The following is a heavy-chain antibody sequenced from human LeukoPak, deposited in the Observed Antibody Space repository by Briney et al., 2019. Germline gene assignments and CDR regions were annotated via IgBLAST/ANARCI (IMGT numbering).Heavy chain of an antibody. CDR2: ISYDGSNK. Sequence: GGSLRLSCAASGFTFSSYGMHWVRQAPGKGLEWVAVISYDGSNKYYADSVKGRFTISRDNSKNTLYLQMNSLRAEDTAVYYGAKDLRDGLRYFDWLPLSDCWGQGTLVTVSS. CDR1: GFTFSSYG. J-gene: IGHJ4*02. V-gene: IGHV3-30*18. D-gene: IGHD3-9*01. CDR3: AKDLRDGLRYFDWLPLSDC.